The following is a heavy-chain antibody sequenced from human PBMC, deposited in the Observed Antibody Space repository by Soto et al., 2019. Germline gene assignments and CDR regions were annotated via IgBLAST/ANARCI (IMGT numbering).Heavy chain of an antibody. D-gene: IGHD3-10*01. J-gene: IGHJ6*02. CDR1: GFTFSSYS. V-gene: IGHV3-48*01. Sequence: PGGSLRLSCAASGFTFSSYSMNWVRQAPGKGLEWVSYISSSSSTIYYADSVKGRFTISRDNAKNSLYLQMNSLRAEDTAVYYCARDKLGAGVRGVIYYYYGMDVWGQGTTVTVSS. CDR3: ARDKLGAGVRGVIYYYYGMDV. CDR2: ISSSSSTI.